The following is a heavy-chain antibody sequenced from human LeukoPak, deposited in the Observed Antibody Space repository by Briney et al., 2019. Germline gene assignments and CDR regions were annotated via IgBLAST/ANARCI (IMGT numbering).Heavy chain of an antibody. V-gene: IGHV3-7*03. J-gene: IGHJ6*02. CDR1: GFALSSHW. CDR3: ARNNGMDV. CDR2: VNRDGSET. Sequence: GGSLRLSCAASGFALSSHWMTWVRQVPGWGPEWVANVNRDGSETYYLDSVKGRFTISKDNAKNSLYLQMNSLRAENTALYHCARNNGMDVWGQGTTVIVSS.